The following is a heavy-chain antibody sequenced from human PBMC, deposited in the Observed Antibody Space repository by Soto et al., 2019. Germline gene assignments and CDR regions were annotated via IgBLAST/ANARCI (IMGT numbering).Heavy chain of an antibody. Sequence: GASVKVSCKPSGYTFTSSGISWVRQAPGQGLEWMGWISGYNGNTNYAQKFRGRVTMTTDTSTTTAYMEVRSLRADDTAVYYCARANGYCNSNICYIDNFDIWGQGTKVTVSS. V-gene: IGHV1-18*01. CDR1: GYTFTSSG. D-gene: IGHD2-2*02. CDR3: ARANGYCNSNICYIDNFDI. CDR2: ISGYNGNT. J-gene: IGHJ3*02.